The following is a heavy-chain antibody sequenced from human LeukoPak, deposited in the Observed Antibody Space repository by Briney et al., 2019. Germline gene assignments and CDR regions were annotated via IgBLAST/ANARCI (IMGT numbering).Heavy chain of an antibody. J-gene: IGHJ4*02. Sequence: ASVKVSCKASGYTFTSYDINWVRRATGQGLEWMGWMNPNSGNTGYAQKFQGRVTMTRNTSISTAYMELSSLRSEDTAVYYCARALGATHSLWYWGQGTLVTVSS. CDR3: ARALGATHSLWY. D-gene: IGHD1-26*01. CDR2: MNPNSGNT. CDR1: GYTFTSYD. V-gene: IGHV1-8*01.